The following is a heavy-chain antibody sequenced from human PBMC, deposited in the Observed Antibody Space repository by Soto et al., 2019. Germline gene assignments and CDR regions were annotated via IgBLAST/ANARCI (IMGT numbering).Heavy chain of an antibody. V-gene: IGHV4-34*01. Sequence: QGQPQQWGAGLLKPSETLSLSCSVYGTPFNNSYWSWIRQAPGQGLEWLGEINNTGSTNYNPSLKSRVTISVDASKKEFSLKLRSVTAADTAVYYCARVGQLFPDLDLWGRGTLVSVSS. CDR2: INNTGST. CDR3: ARVGQLFPDLDL. D-gene: IGHD3-10*01. CDR1: GTPFNNSY. J-gene: IGHJ2*01.